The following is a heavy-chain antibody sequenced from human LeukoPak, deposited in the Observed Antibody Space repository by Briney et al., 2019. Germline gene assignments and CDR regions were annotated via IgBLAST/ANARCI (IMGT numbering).Heavy chain of an antibody. D-gene: IGHD6-13*01. CDR2: IYTSGST. J-gene: IGHJ4*02. V-gene: IGHV4-4*07. CDR1: GGSISSYY. CDR3: AREVNSSTWRPLDF. Sequence: PSETLSLTCTVSGGSISSYYWSWIRQPAGKGLEWIGRIYTSGSTNYNPSLKSRLTMPVDTSNNQFSLKLTSMTAADTAVYYCAREVNSSTWRPLDFWGQGTLVTVSS.